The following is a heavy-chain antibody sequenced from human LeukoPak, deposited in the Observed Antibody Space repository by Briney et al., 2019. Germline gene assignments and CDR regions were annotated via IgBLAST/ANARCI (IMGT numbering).Heavy chain of an antibody. Sequence: SETLSLTCTVSGGSISSGDYYWSWIRQPPGKGLEWIGYIYYSGSTNYNPPLKSRVTISVDTSKNQFSLKLSSVTAADTAVYYCARDGPAFGSGYYDYWGQGTLVTVSS. V-gene: IGHV4-61*08. J-gene: IGHJ4*02. CDR2: IYYSGST. CDR3: ARDGPAFGSGYYDY. CDR1: GGSISSGDYY. D-gene: IGHD3-22*01.